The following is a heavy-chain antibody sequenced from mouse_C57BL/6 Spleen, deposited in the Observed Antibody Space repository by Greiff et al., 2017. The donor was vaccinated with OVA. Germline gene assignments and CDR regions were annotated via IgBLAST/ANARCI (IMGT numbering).Heavy chain of an antibody. Sequence: EVQLVESGGGLVKPGGSLKLSCAASGFTFSSYAMSWVRQTPEKRLEWVATISDGGSYTYYPDNVKGRFTISRDNAKNNLYLQMSHLKSEDTAMYYCARVYYSNYGDYFDYWGQGTTLTVSS. D-gene: IGHD2-5*01. CDR3: ARVYYSNYGDYFDY. CDR2: ISDGGSYT. V-gene: IGHV5-4*01. J-gene: IGHJ2*01. CDR1: GFTFSSYA.